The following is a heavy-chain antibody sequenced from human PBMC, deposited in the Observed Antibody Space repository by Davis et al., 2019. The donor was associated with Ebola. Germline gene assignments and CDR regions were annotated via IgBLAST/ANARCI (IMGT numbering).Heavy chain of an antibody. CDR2: IYPGDSDT. CDR3: ARRGYCSGTGCPWGWFDP. V-gene: IGHV5-51*01. Sequence: GESLKISCKGSGYSFISYWIGWVRQMPGKGLEWMGIIYPGDSDTRSSPSFQGQVTISADKSISTAYLQWSSLKASDSAMYYCARRGYCSGTGCPWGWFDPWGQGTLVTVSS. CDR1: GYSFISYW. D-gene: IGHD2-2*01. J-gene: IGHJ5*02.